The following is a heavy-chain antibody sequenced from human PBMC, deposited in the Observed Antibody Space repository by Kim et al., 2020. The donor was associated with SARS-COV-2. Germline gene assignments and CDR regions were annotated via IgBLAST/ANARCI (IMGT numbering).Heavy chain of an antibody. J-gene: IGHJ6*02. Sequence: GGSLRLSCAASGFTFDDYVMHWVRQAPGKGLEWVSGISWNSGSIGYADSVKGRFTISRDNAKNSLYLQMNSLRAEDTALYYCAKVRQGEVVTDGMDVWGQGTTVTVSS. CDR1: GFTFDDYV. CDR2: ISWNSGSI. CDR3: AKVRQGEVVTDGMDV. V-gene: IGHV3-9*01. D-gene: IGHD2-21*02.